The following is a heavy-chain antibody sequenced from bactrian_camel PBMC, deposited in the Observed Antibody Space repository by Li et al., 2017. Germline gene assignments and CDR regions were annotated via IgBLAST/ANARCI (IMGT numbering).Heavy chain of an antibody. CDR3: AAGRGYCTRRLDY. CDR1: RYTVSRYC. Sequence: VQLVESGGGSVPAGGSLRHSCVASRYTVSRYCMGWFRQAPGKEREGVARIYCGGGNTWYSDSVKGRFTISQDLFKNTVYLQMNNLKPDDTAMYLCAAGRGYCTRRLDYWGQ. CDR2: IYCGGGNT. V-gene: IGHV3S40*01. D-gene: IGHD1*01. J-gene: IGHJ4*01.